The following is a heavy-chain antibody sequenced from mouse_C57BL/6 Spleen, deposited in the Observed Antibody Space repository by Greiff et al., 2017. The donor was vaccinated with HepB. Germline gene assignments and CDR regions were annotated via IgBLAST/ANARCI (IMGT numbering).Heavy chain of an antibody. D-gene: IGHD1-1*01. J-gene: IGHJ1*03. CDR2: ISDGGSYT. V-gene: IGHV5-4*01. CDR3: ARVITTVVATPWYFDV. CDR1: GFTFSSYA. Sequence: VESGGGLVKPGGSLKLSCAASGFTFSSYAMSWVRQTPEKRLEWVATISDGGSYTYYPDNVKGRFTISRDNTKNNLYLQMSHLKSEDTAMYYCARVITTVVATPWYFDVWGTGTTVTVSS.